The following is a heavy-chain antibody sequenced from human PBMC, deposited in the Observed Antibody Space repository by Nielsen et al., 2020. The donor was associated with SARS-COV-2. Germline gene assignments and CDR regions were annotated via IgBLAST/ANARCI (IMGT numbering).Heavy chain of an antibody. CDR2: IIPIFGTA. CDR1: GGTFSSYA. D-gene: IGHD4/OR15-4a*01. Sequence: SVKVSCKASGGTFSSYAISWVRQAPGQGLEWMGGIIPIFGTANYAQKFQGRVTITADESTSTAYMELSSLRSEDTAVYYCARARDYGPYWGGMDVWGQGTTVTVSS. V-gene: IGHV1-69*13. J-gene: IGHJ6*02. CDR3: ARARDYGPYWGGMDV.